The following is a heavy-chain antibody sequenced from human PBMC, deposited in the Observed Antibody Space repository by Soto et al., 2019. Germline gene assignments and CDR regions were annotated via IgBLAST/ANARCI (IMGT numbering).Heavy chain of an antibody. Sequence: EVQLLESGGGLVQPGGSLRLSCAASGFTFSSYAMSWVRQAPGKGLEWVSAISGSGGSTYYADSVKGRFTISRDNSKNRLYLQMNSLRAEDTAVYYCAKDRGVGGGGFDLWGRGTLVTVSS. CDR1: GFTFSSYA. V-gene: IGHV3-23*01. J-gene: IGHJ2*01. CDR3: AKDRGVGGGGFDL. D-gene: IGHD3-16*01. CDR2: ISGSGGST.